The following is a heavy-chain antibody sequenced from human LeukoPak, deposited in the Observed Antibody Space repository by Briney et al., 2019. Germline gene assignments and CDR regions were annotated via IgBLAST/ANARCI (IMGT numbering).Heavy chain of an antibody. CDR2: IRHKGYGGTT. V-gene: IGHV3-49*04. Sequence: GGSLRLSCTASGFTFGDYSMCWVRQAPGKGLEWVGFIRHKGYGGTTEYAASVKGRFTISRDDSKSIAYLQMNSLKPEDTAVYYCTREDVWGSYRYSSWGQGTLVTVSP. CDR3: TREDVWGSYRYSS. J-gene: IGHJ5*02. CDR1: GFTFGDYS. D-gene: IGHD3-16*02.